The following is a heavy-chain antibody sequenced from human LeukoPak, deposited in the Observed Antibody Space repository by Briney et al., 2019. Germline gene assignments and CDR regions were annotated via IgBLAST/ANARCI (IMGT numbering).Heavy chain of an antibody. Sequence: GGSLRLSCAASGFTFSDYYMSWIRQAPGKGLEWVSYISSSGSTIYYADSVKGRFTISRDNAKNSLYLQMNSLRAEDAAVYYCAREESYGYFDYWGQGTLVTVSS. CDR3: AREESYGYFDY. V-gene: IGHV3-11*04. D-gene: IGHD5-18*01. CDR2: ISSSGSTI. CDR1: GFTFSDYY. J-gene: IGHJ4*02.